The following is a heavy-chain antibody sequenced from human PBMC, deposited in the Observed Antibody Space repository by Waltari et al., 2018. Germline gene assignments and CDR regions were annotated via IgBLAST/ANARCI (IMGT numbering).Heavy chain of an antibody. CDR2: INPSGST. CDR3: ARVFKQLGEFDY. D-gene: IGHD6-6*01. V-gene: IGHV4-34*01. Sequence: QVQLQQWGAGLLTPSETLSLTCAVYGGSFSGYYWSWIRQPPGKGLEWIGEINPSGSTNYNPSLKSRVTISVDTSKNQFSLKLSSVTAADTAVYYCARVFKQLGEFDYWGQGTLVTVSS. CDR1: GGSFSGYY. J-gene: IGHJ4*02.